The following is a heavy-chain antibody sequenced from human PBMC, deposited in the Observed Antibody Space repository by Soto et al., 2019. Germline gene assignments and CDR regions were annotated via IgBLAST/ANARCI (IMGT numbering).Heavy chain of an antibody. J-gene: IGHJ5*02. V-gene: IGHV4-34*01. CDR3: VRGQVVAVKESEENRFDP. Sequence: SETLSLTCAVYGGSFSAYSWTWIRQPPGKGLEWIGEINHSGSTNYNPSLKSRVTLSVDTSKNQFSLNLRAVTAADTAVYYCVRGQVVAVKESEENRFDPWGQGTPVTGSS. D-gene: IGHD6-19*01. CDR1: GGSFSAYS. CDR2: INHSGST.